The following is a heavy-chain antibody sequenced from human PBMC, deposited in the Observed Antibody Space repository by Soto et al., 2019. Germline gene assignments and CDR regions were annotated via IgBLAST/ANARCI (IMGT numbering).Heavy chain of an antibody. Sequence: GGSLRLSCAASGFTFSSYGMHWVRQAPGKGLEWVAVIWYDGSNKYYADSVKGRFTISRDNSKNTLYLQMNSLRAEDTAVYYCARGWNDDAEYFDYWGQGTLVTVSS. CDR1: GFTFSSYG. J-gene: IGHJ4*02. CDR3: ARGWNDDAEYFDY. D-gene: IGHD1-1*01. V-gene: IGHV3-33*01. CDR2: IWYDGSNK.